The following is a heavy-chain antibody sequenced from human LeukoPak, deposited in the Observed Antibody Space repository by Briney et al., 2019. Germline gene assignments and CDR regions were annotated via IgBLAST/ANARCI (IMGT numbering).Heavy chain of an antibody. CDR1: GYTFTSYG. CDR3: ARLIDFWSGYYANWFDP. Sequence: ASVKVSCKASGYTFTSYGIRWVRQAPGQGLEGMGWISAYNGNTNYAQKLQGRVTMTTDTSTSTAYMELRSLRSDDTAVYYCARLIDFWSGYYANWFDPWGQGTLVTVSS. V-gene: IGHV1-18*01. J-gene: IGHJ5*02. D-gene: IGHD3-3*01. CDR2: ISAYNGNT.